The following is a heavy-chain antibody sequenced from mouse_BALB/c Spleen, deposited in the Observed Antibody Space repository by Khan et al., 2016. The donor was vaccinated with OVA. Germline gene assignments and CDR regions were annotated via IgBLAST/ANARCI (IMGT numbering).Heavy chain of an antibody. CDR1: GYTFTTYW. V-gene: IGHV1-7*01. CDR3: TRDRIDY. Sequence: QVQLKESGAELAKLGASVKMSCKASGYTFTTYWMHWVKQRPGQGLEWIGYINPTSGYTDYNDKFKDRATLSTDKSSSTAYMQLNSLTSEDSAVYYCTRDRIDYWGQGTTLTVSS. J-gene: IGHJ2*01. CDR2: INPTSGYT.